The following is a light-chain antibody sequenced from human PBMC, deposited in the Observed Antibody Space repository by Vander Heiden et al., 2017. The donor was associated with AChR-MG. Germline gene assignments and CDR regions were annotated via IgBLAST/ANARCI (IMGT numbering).Light chain of an antibody. CDR1: NIGSKS. CDR3: QVWDSSRDHPGV. CDR2: DDS. J-gene: IGLJ2*01. V-gene: IGLV3-21*03. Sequence: SYVLTQPPSVSVAPGKTARITCGGNNIGSKSVHWYQQKPGQAPVLVVYDDSDRPSGIPERFSGSNSGNTATLTISRVEAGDEADYYGQVWDSSRDHPGVFGGGTKLTVL.